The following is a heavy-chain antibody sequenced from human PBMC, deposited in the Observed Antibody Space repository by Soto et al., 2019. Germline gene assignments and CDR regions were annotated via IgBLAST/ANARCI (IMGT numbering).Heavy chain of an antibody. V-gene: IGHV1-2*02. J-gene: IGHJ6*02. D-gene: IGHD3-3*01. CDR2: INPNSGGT. Sequence: ASVKVSCKASGYTFTGYYMHWVRQAPGQGLEWMGWINPNSGGTNYAQKFQGRVTMTRDTSISTAYMELSRLRSDDTAVYYCARVKITISYYYYSMDVWGQGTTVTVSS. CDR1: GYTFTGYY. CDR3: ARVKITISYYYYSMDV.